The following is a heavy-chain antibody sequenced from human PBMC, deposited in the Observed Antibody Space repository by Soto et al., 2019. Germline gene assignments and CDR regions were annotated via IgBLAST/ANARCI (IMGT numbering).Heavy chain of an antibody. CDR1: GFTFSSYA. V-gene: IGHV3-23*01. CDR2: ISGSGGST. D-gene: IGHD6-19*01. CDR3: AKEASSSGWYGEFDAFDI. Sequence: GGSLRLSCAASGFTFSSYAMSWVRQAPGKGLEWVSAISGSGGSTYYADSVKGRFTISRDNSKNTRYLQMNSLRAEDTAVYYCAKEASSSGWYGEFDAFDIWGQGTMVTVSS. J-gene: IGHJ3*02.